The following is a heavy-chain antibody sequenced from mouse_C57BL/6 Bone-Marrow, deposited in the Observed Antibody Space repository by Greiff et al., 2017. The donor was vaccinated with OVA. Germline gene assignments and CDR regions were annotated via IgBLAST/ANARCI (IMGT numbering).Heavy chain of an antibody. CDR1: GFNIKDYY. J-gene: IGHJ4*01. Sequence: VHVKQSGAELVRPGASVKLSCTASGFNIKDYYMHWVKQSPEQGLEWIGRIDPEDGDTEYAPKFQGKATMTADTSSNTAYLQLSSLTSEDTAVYYCTRWVRGAMDYWGQGTSVTVSS. V-gene: IGHV14-1*01. D-gene: IGHD2-3*01. CDR2: IDPEDGDT. CDR3: TRWVRGAMDY.